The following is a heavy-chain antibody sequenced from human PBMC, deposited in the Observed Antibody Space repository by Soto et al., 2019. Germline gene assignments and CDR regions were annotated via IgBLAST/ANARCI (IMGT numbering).Heavy chain of an antibody. CDR2: ISSSSSYI. CDR1: GFTFSSYS. CDR3: ARAARIAARGWFDP. V-gene: IGHV3-21*01. D-gene: IGHD6-6*01. J-gene: IGHJ5*02. Sequence: PGGSLRLSCAASGFTFSSYSMNWVRQAPGKGLEWVSSISSSSSYIYYADSVKGRVTITRDTSAGTAYMELSSLRSEDTAVYYCARAARIAARGWFDPWGQGTLVTVSS.